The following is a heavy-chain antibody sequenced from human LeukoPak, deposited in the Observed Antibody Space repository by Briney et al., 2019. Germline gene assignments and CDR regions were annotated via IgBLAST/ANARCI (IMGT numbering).Heavy chain of an antibody. V-gene: IGHV1-46*01. J-gene: IGHJ4*02. Sequence: ASVKVSCKASGYTFTNYFMHWVRQAPGQGLEWMGIMKPSDDSTTYAQKFQVRVTMTTDMSTSTVYMELSSLRSEDTAVYYCAREESGKPETNYFDYWGQGTLVTVSS. CDR1: GYTFTNYF. CDR2: MKPSDDST. D-gene: IGHD1-14*01. CDR3: AREESGKPETNYFDY.